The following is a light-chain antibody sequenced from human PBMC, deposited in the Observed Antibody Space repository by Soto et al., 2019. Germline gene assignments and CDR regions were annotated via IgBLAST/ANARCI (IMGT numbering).Light chain of an antibody. CDR3: KQYGSPAIT. CDR2: GAS. Sequence: EIVLTQSPGTLSLSPGERATLSCRASQSVSSSYLAWYQQKTGQAPRLLIYGASSRATGIPDRFSGSGSGIDFTLTISRLEPEDFAVYYCKQYGSPAITCGQGTRLEIK. J-gene: IGKJ5*01. V-gene: IGKV3-20*01. CDR1: QSVSSSY.